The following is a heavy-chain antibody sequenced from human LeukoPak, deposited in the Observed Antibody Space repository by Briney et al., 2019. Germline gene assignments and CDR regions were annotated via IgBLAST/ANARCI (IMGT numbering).Heavy chain of an antibody. CDR2: ISGSGGNT. CDR3: MATGDYGMDV. D-gene: IGHD5-24*01. V-gene: IGHV3-23*01. CDR1: GFTFNNFA. J-gene: IGHJ6*02. Sequence: GGSLRLSCVASGFTFNNFAMSWVRQAPGKGLEWVSSISGSGGNTYNADSVKGRFTISRDNSKNTLYLQMSSLRAEDTAVYYSMATGDYGMDVWGQGTTVTVSS.